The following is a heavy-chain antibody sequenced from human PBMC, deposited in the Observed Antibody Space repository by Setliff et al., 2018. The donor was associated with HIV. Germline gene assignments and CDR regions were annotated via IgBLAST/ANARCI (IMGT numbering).Heavy chain of an antibody. J-gene: IGHJ4*02. V-gene: IGHV1-69*13. Sequence: GASVKVSCKASGGAFSSYAINWVRQAPGQGLEWMGGIIPVFDTPNYAQKFQSRATITADESTSTSSMELSSLGSEDTAVYYCARVNGGNTPYYFDSWGQGTLVTV. CDR2: IIPVFDTP. D-gene: IGHD2-15*01. CDR1: GGAFSSYA. CDR3: ARVNGGNTPYYFDS.